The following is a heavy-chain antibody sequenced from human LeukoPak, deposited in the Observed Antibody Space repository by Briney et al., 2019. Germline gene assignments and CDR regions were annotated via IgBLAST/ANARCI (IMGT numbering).Heavy chain of an antibody. D-gene: IGHD2-15*01. CDR1: GFTARIYC. V-gene: IGHV3-66*01. CDR3: ARGPGWNYFDY. Sequence: GGSLRLSCEVSGFTARIYCMTWIRQAPGRGLEWVSYLYSDGSTYYADSVKDRFTVSRDNSKNTVYLQMSSLRAEDTAVYYCARGPGWNYFDYWGQGTLVTVSS. CDR2: LYSDGST. J-gene: IGHJ4*02.